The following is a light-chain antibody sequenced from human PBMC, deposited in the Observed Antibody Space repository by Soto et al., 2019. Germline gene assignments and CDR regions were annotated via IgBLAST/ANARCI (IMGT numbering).Light chain of an antibody. CDR2: GAS. Sequence: EVGLPQSPGTLFLSPGERATLSCRASQSVSGTYLAWYQQKPGQAPRLLIYGASSRATGIPDRFSGSGSGTDFTLSISRLEPDDFAVYYCQEYGSSRTFGQGTKVDIK. CDR1: QSVSGTY. J-gene: IGKJ1*01. V-gene: IGKV3-20*01. CDR3: QEYGSSRT.